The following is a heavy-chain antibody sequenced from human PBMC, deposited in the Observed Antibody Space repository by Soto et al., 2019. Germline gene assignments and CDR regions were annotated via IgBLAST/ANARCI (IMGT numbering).Heavy chain of an antibody. CDR1: GLTVSTTY. Sequence: EVQLVEFGGGVVQRGGSLRLSCEVSGLTVSTTYMSWVRQAPGEGLEWVSSIYSGDSPYYADSVRGRFTISRHSSNNTLFLQMNSLRPEDTAIYYCARRRRHYGDLDYWGQGTLVIVSS. D-gene: IGHD4-17*01. V-gene: IGHV3-53*04. CDR3: ARRRRHYGDLDY. J-gene: IGHJ4*02. CDR2: IYSGDSP.